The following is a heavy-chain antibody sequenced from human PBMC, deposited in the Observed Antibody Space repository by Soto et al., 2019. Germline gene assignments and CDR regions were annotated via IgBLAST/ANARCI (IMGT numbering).Heavy chain of an antibody. CDR3: ARKQAGFFYGIDY. J-gene: IGHJ4*02. Sequence: PSETLSLTCTVSGGSISTGGYYWSWIRQYPGKGLGWLGYIDGSGYTFYNPSLQSRLTLSMDTSKNQFSLKLSSATAADTAVYFCARKQAGFFYGIDYWGQGTLVTVSS. CDR1: GGSISTGGYY. V-gene: IGHV4-31*03. CDR2: IDGSGYT. D-gene: IGHD3-3*01.